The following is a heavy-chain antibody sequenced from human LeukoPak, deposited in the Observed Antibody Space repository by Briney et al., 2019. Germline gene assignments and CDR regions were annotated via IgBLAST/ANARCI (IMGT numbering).Heavy chain of an antibody. CDR3: VRGGGSYFI. V-gene: IGHV4-34*01. Sequence: SETLSLTCAVSGGSLSDYHWTWIRQPPGKSLEWIGEIHRSGSTNYNPSIKSRVTMSMDTSKSQFSLNLTSATAADTAVYYCVRGGGSYFIWGQGATVTVSS. CDR2: IHRSGST. D-gene: IGHD1-26*01. J-gene: IGHJ3*02. CDR1: GGSLSDYH.